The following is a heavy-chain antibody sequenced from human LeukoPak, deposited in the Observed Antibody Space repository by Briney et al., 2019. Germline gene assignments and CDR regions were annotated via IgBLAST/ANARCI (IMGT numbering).Heavy chain of an antibody. D-gene: IGHD1-7*01. CDR3: ATSTGTASRGAFDY. Sequence: SETLSLTCAVSGYSISSGYYWGWIRQPPGKGLEWIGSIYHSGSTYYNPSLKSRVTISVDTSKNQFSLKLSSVTAADTAVYYCATSTGTASRGAFDYWGQGTLVTVSS. V-gene: IGHV4-38-2*01. J-gene: IGHJ4*02. CDR2: IYHSGST. CDR1: GYSISSGYY.